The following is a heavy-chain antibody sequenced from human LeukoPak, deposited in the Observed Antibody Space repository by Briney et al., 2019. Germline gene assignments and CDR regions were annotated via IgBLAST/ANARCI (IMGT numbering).Heavy chain of an antibody. Sequence: ASVKVSCTASGYTFTGYYMHWVRQAPGQGLEWMGWINPNSGGTNYAQKFQGRVTMTRDTSISTAYMELSRLRSDDTAVYYCARELWLRSHFDYWGQGTLVTVSS. CDR2: INPNSGGT. J-gene: IGHJ4*02. CDR1: GYTFTGYY. V-gene: IGHV1-2*02. D-gene: IGHD5-18*01. CDR3: ARELWLRSHFDY.